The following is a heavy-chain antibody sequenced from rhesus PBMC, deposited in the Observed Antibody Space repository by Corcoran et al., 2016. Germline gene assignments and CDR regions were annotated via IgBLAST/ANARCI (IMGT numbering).Heavy chain of an antibody. D-gene: IGHD6-25*01. CDR1: GGSISSSY. Sequence: QLQLQESGPGLVKPSETLSVTCAVSGGSISSSYWSWIRQAPGKGLEWIGYICGSGISTTYTPARKSRVTLSVDTSKNQLSLKLSSVTAADTAVYYCARVRGYSGSWGDYWGQGVLVTVSS. CDR3: ARVRGYSGSWGDY. J-gene: IGHJ4*01. CDR2: ICGSGIST. V-gene: IGHV4-169*01.